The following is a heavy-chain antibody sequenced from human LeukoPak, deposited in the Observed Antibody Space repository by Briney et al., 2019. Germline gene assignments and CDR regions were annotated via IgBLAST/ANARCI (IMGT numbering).Heavy chain of an antibody. CDR3: ARGPLGYCSSTSC. J-gene: IGHJ4*02. CDR1: GGSISSYY. CDR2: IYTSGST. Sequence: SETLSLTCTVSGGSISSYYWNWIRQPAGKGLEWIGLIYTSGSTNYNPSLKSRVTMSVDTSKNQFSLKLSSVTAADTAVYYCARGPLGYCSSTSCWGQGTLVTVSS. D-gene: IGHD2-2*01. V-gene: IGHV4-4*07.